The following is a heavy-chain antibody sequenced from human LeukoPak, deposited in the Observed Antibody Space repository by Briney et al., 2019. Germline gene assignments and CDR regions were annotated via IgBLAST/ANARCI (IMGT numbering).Heavy chain of an antibody. D-gene: IGHD3-9*01. J-gene: IGHJ4*02. CDR3: AKSPVRYFDWLSGVYFDY. CDR1: GFTFSTHG. CDR2: IRYDGINK. Sequence: GGSLRLSCAASGFTFSTHGMHWVRQAPGKGLEWVAFIRYDGINKYYADSVKGRFTISRDSFKNTLYLQMNSLRAEDTAVYYCAKSPVRYFDWLSGVYFDYWGQGTLVTVSS. V-gene: IGHV3-30*02.